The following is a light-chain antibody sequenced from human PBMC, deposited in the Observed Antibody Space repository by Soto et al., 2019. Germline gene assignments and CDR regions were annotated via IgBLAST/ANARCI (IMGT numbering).Light chain of an antibody. CDR1: QSMSDN. J-gene: IGKJ4*01. CDR2: FAS. CDR3: QHYNKWPLT. Sequence: EIVMTQSPAALSVSPGDKVTLSCRASQSMSDNLAWYQQKPGQAPRLLIYFASTRATGIPARFSGSGSGTEFSLTISSLQSEDLGLYYCQHYNKWPLTFGGGTKVETK. V-gene: IGKV3-15*01.